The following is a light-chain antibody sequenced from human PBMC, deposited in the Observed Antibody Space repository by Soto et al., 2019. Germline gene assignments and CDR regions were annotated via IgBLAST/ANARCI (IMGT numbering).Light chain of an antibody. CDR2: INSDGSH. CDR3: QAWVTGIGV. J-gene: IGLJ2*01. V-gene: IGLV4-69*01. CDR1: SGHSRNA. Sequence: QPVLTQSPSASASLGASVKLTCTLSSGHSRNAIAWHQQQPEKGPRYLMKINSDGSHIKGDEIPDRFSGSSSGAERYLTSASLQAEDEADYYCQAWVTGIGVFGGGTKVTVL.